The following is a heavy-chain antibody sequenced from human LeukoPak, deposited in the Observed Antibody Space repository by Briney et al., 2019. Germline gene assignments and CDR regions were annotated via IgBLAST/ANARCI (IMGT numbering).Heavy chain of an antibody. CDR1: GFDFNTYS. J-gene: IGHJ4*02. CDR3: ASLRGLFDY. Sequence: PGGSLRLSCAASGFDFNTYSMNWVRQAPGKGLEWVSYISSGSSTIYYADSVKGRFTISRDNAKNSLYLQMNSPRDEDTAVYYCASLRGLFDYWGRGTLVTVSS. V-gene: IGHV3-48*02. CDR2: ISSGSSTI. D-gene: IGHD1-26*01.